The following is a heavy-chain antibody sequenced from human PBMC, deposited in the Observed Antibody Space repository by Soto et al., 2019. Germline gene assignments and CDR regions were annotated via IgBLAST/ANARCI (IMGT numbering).Heavy chain of an antibody. CDR2: INSDGSST. J-gene: IGHJ4*02. V-gene: IGHV3-74*01. Sequence: EVQLVESGGGPVQPGGSLRLSCVASGFTFSSDWMHWVRQAPGKGLVWVSRINSDGSSTRYADSVKGRFTISRDNAKNTLYLQMNSLRAEDTAVYYCARDGNGAVDLDYWGQGTQVTVSS. CDR1: GFTFSSDW. CDR3: ARDGNGAVDLDY. D-gene: IGHD1-1*01.